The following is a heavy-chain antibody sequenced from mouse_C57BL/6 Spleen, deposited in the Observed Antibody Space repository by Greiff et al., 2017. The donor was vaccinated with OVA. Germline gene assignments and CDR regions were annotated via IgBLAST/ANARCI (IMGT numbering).Heavy chain of an antibody. J-gene: IGHJ4*01. CDR1: GYAFSSSW. D-gene: IGHD4-1*01. CDR2: IYPGDGDT. V-gene: IGHV1-82*01. CDR3: AQLTGTSMDY. Sequence: QVQLQQSGPELVKPGASVKISCKASGYAFSSSWMNWVKQRPGKGLEWIGRIYPGDGDTNYNGKFKGKATLTADKSSSTAYMQLSSLTTEDSAVYFCAQLTGTSMDYWGQGTSVTVSS.